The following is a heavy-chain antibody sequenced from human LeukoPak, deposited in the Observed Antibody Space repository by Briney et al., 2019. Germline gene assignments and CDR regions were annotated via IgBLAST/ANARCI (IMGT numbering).Heavy chain of an antibody. J-gene: IGHJ4*02. CDR1: GFTFSTYM. D-gene: IGHD1-26*01. CDR2: IGGDGVSR. Sequence: GGSLRLSCAASGFTFSTYMMNWVRQAPGKGLEWVSAIGGDGVSRDYSDSVKGRFTISRDNSKNTLYLQMNSLRVEDTALYFCAKRVGGTPDNWGLGTLVTVSS. CDR3: AKRVGGTPDN. V-gene: IGHV3-23*01.